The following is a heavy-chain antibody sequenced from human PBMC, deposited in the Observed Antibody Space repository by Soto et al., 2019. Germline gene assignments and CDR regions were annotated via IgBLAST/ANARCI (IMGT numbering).Heavy chain of an antibody. CDR3: AKRGSGNPES. V-gene: IGHV3-23*01. CDR2: ISGSGRST. D-gene: IGHD3-16*01. Sequence: GGSLRLSCAASGFTFDNYAMTWVRQAPGKGLEWVSAISGSGRSTYYADSVKGRFTISRDNSKNTLYLRMNSLRVEDSAVYYCAKRGSGNPESWGQGSLFTVSS. J-gene: IGHJ5*02. CDR1: GFTFDNYA.